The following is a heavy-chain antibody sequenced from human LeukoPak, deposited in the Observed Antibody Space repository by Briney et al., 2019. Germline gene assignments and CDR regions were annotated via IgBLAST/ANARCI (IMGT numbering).Heavy chain of an antibody. D-gene: IGHD6-13*01. CDR3: ARDQLAAGSFDY. CDR1: GGSISSGGYY. Sequence: SETLSPTCTVSGGSISSGGYYWSWIPQHPGEGLAWIGYISNSGSTSYNPSLKSRVTISADTSKNQLSLNLSSVTAADTAVYYCARDQLAAGSFDYWGQGTLVTVSS. J-gene: IGHJ4*02. CDR2: ISNSGST. V-gene: IGHV4-31*03.